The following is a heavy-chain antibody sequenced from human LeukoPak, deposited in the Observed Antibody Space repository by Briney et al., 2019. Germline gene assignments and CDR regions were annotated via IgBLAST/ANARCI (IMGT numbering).Heavy chain of an antibody. J-gene: IGHJ6*02. Sequence: GSLRLSCAASGFTVSSNYMSWIRQPPGKGLEWIGEINHSGSTNYNPSLKSRVTISVDTSKNQFSLKLSSVTAADTAVYYCARARYDFWSGMRAYYYYGMDVWGQGTTVTVSS. CDR3: ARARYDFWSGMRAYYYYGMDV. V-gene: IGHV4-34*01. D-gene: IGHD3-3*01. CDR1: GFTVSSNY. CDR2: INHSGST.